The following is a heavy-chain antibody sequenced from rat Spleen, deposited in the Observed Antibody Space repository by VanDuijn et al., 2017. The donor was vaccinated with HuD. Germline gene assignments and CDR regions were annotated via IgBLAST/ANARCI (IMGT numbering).Heavy chain of an antibody. CDR3: AKVTYYGYYYFDY. Sequence: EVQLVESGGGLVQPGRSLKLSCVASGFTFSNYWMTWIRQTPGKGLEWIASIINTGGSTYYPDSVKGRFTISRNNAKSTLYLQMESLRSEDTATYYCAKVTYYGYYYFDYWGQGVLVTVSS. D-gene: IGHD1-9*01. V-gene: IGHV5-31*01. J-gene: IGHJ2*01. CDR1: GFTFSNYW. CDR2: IINTGGST.